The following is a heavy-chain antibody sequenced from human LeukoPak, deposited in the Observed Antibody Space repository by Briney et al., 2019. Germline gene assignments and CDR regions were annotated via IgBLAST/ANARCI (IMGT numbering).Heavy chain of an antibody. D-gene: IGHD2-15*01. CDR3: ARAVPNCSGGSCYSAYYYYGMDV. CDR2: IYYSGST. V-gene: IGHV4-59*01. Sequence: SETLSLTCTVSGGSINSYYWSWIRQPPGKGLEWIGYIYYSGSTNYNPSLKSRVTISVDTSKNQFSLKLSSVTAADTAVYYCARAVPNCSGGSCYSAYYYYGMDVWGQGTTVTVSS. J-gene: IGHJ6*02. CDR1: GGSINSYY.